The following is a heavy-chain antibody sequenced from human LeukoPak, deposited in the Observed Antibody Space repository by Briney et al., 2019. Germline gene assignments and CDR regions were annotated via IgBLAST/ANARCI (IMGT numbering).Heavy chain of an antibody. J-gene: IGHJ6*03. CDR1: GGSFSGYY. V-gene: IGHV4-34*01. D-gene: IGHD4-11*01. Sequence: PSETLSLTCAVYGGSFSGYYWSWIRQPPGKGLEWIGEINHSGSTNYNPSLKSRVTISVDTSKNQFSLKLSSVTAADTAVYYCARSGGLQYGYYYYYMDVWGKGTTVTVSS. CDR3: ARSGGLQYGYYYYYMDV. CDR2: INHSGST.